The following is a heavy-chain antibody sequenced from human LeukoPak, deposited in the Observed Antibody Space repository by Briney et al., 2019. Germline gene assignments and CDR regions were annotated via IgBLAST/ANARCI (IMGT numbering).Heavy chain of an antibody. V-gene: IGHV5-51*01. J-gene: IGHJ4*02. D-gene: IGHD3-10*01. CDR2: INPADSDT. CDR1: IYSFTSYW. Sequence: GESLKISCKGYIYSFTSYWIGWVRQMPGKGLEWMGIINPADSDTRYSPSFQGQVTNSTDKSISTAYLQWSSLKASDTAMYYCARPGSGTIGIDYWGQGTLVTVSS. CDR3: ARPGSGTIGIDY.